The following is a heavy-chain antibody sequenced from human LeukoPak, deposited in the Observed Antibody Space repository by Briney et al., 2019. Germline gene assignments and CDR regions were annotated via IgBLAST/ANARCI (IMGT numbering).Heavy chain of an antibody. D-gene: IGHD6-19*01. CDR2: INPNSGGT. CDR1: GYTFTGYY. Sequence: ASVKVSCKASGYTFTGYYMHWVRQAPGQGLEWMGWINPNSGGTNYAQKFQGRVTMTGDTSVSTAYMELSRLRSDDTAVYYCARDLSLAVPVQGYWGQGTLVTVSS. V-gene: IGHV1-2*02. CDR3: ARDLSLAVPVQGY. J-gene: IGHJ4*02.